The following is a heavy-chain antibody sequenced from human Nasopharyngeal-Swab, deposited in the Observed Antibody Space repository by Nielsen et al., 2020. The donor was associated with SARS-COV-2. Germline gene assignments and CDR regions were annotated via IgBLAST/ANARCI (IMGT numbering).Heavy chain of an antibody. Sequence: VRQAPGKGLEWVANIKQGGSERNYVDSVKGRFTISRDNAKNSLYLQMNSLRAEDTAVYYCAREAREGGGFDIWGQGTMVPSPQ. CDR3: AREAREGGGFDI. CDR2: IKQGGSER. D-gene: IGHD3-16*01. J-gene: IGHJ3*02. V-gene: IGHV3-7*01.